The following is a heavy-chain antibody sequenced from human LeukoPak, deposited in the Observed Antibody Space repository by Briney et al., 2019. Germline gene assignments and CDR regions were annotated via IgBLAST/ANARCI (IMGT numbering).Heavy chain of an antibody. CDR2: LNTGGNST. CDR1: GFNFSNYW. J-gene: IGHJ4*02. Sequence: GGSLTLTFAASGFNFSNYWMDWVRQAPGKGLVWVSRLNTGGNSTIYADSVKGRFIISRDNAKSTLYLQMNSLRADDTGVYYCTREGAYDSGTYRAGDYWGQ. D-gene: IGHD3-10*01. CDR3: TREGAYDSGTYRAGDY. V-gene: IGHV3-74*01.